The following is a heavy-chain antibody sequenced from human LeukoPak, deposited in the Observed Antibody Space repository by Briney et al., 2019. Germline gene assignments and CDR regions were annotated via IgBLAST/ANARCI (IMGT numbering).Heavy chain of an antibody. CDR2: ISYDGSDR. Sequence: GKSLRLSCVASGFTFSSYGMHWVRQAPGKGPEWVAVISYDGSDRYYANFVKGRFTISRDNSKNTLFLQTNSMRPEDTAAYYCAKGVSRGVDPTGLEYWGQGTLVTVSS. CDR3: AKGVSRGVDPTGLEY. J-gene: IGHJ4*02. V-gene: IGHV3-30*18. CDR1: GFTFSSYG. D-gene: IGHD1-1*01.